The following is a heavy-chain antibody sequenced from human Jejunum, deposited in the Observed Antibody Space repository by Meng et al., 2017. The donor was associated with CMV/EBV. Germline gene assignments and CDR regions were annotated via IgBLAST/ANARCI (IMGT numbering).Heavy chain of an antibody. CDR3: ARDGPYDRFDF. Sequence: HLIHSESDVNNPGAPVTCSCKASGYISTGYYLQGVRQAPGQGLDWVGWINPNNGDSRSAQKFQGRVTMTWDASSTTAFMDLTNLISDDTAVYYCARDGPYDRFDFWGQGTLVTVSS. CDR2: INPNNGDS. V-gene: IGHV1-2*02. CDR1: GYISTGYY. D-gene: IGHD5-12*01. J-gene: IGHJ4*02.